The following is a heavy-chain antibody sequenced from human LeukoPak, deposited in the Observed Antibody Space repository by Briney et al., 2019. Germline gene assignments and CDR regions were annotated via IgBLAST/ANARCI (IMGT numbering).Heavy chain of an antibody. D-gene: IGHD3-22*01. CDR3: ARGYGYYYDSSGYPDY. CDR1: GYSFTSYW. CDR2: IYPGDSDT. J-gene: IGHJ4*02. Sequence: GESLKISCKGSGYSFTSYWIGWVRQMPGKGLEWMGIIYPGDSDTRYSPSFQGQVTISADKSISTAYRQWSSLKASDTAMYYCARGYGYYYDSSGYPDYWGQGTLVTVSS. V-gene: IGHV5-51*01.